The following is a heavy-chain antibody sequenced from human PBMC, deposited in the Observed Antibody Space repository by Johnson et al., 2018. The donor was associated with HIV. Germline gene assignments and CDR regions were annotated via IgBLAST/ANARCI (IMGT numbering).Heavy chain of an antibody. CDR1: GLSFSNFG. Sequence: QMLLVESGGGVVQPGKSLTLSCVGSGLSFSNFGIHWVRQAPGKGPEWVAVISFDGNLKKYADSVKGRLTISRDNSKNTLYLQMNSLRAEDTAVYYCARGFCSNGVCSSLLGFDAVDIWGQGTTVTVSS. V-gene: IGHV3-33*08. J-gene: IGHJ3*02. D-gene: IGHD2-8*01. CDR2: ISFDGNLK. CDR3: ARGFCSNGVCSSLLGFDAVDI.